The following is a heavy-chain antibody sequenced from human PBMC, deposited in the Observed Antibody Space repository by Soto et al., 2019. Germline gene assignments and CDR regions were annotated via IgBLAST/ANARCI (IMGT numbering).Heavy chain of an antibody. D-gene: IGHD3-3*01. J-gene: IGHJ5*02. V-gene: IGHV3-7*01. CDR1: GFTFSSYW. Sequence: EGSRRLSCAASGFTFSSYWMSWVRQGPGKGLEWVANIKQDVSEKYYVDSVKGRFTISRDNAKNSLYLQMNSLRAEDTAVYYCARVVTIFGVRNWCEHWGQGTLVIVSS. CDR2: IKQDVSEK. CDR3: ARVVTIFGVRNWCEH.